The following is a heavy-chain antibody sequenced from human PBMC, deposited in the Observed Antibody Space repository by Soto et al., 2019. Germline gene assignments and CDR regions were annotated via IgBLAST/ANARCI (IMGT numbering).Heavy chain of an antibody. V-gene: IGHV1-18*04. CDR3: ARLGYCGGDCYSHYFDY. CDR1: GHTFTSYG. CDR2: ISAYNGNT. D-gene: IGHD2-21*02. Sequence: ASVKVSCKASGHTFTSYGISWVRQAPGQGLEWMGWISAYNGNTNYAQKLQGRVTMTTDTSTSTAYMELRSLRSDDTAVYYCARLGYCGGDCYSHYFDYWGQGTLVTVSS. J-gene: IGHJ4*02.